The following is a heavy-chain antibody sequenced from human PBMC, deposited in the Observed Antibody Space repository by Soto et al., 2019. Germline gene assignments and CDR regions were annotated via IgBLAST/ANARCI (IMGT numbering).Heavy chain of an antibody. Sequence: EVQLVESGGGLVQPGGSLRLSCAASGFTFSSYEMNWVRQAPGKGLEWVSYISSSGSTIYYADSVKGRFTISRDNAKNSLYLQMNSLRAEDTAVYYCARSPVLMVYATYFDYWGQGTLVIVSS. D-gene: IGHD2-8*01. V-gene: IGHV3-48*03. CDR1: GFTFSSYE. J-gene: IGHJ4*02. CDR3: ARSPVLMVYATYFDY. CDR2: ISSSGSTI.